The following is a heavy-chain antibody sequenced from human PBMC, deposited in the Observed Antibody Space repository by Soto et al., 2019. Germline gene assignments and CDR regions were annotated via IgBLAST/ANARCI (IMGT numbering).Heavy chain of an antibody. CDR2: IYYTGFT. J-gene: IGHJ5*02. CDR3: ARLKGASFISTYNWFDP. V-gene: IGHV4-39*01. Sequence: QPQLQESGPGLVKPSETLSLTCTVSGDSISSSSYYWGWIRQPPGKGLEWIGDIYYTGFTHYNPSLKSRGTISIDTSKSQYSLRLISVTAADTAVYYCARLKGASFISTYNWFDPWGQGTLVTVSA. D-gene: IGHD3-22*01. CDR1: GDSISSSSYY.